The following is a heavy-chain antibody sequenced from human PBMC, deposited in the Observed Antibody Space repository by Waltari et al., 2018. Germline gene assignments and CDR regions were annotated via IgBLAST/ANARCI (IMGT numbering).Heavy chain of an antibody. J-gene: IGHJ4*02. CDR1: GFTFSSYG. CDR2: IWYDGSNK. CDR3: ARDCSGGSCYLFDY. D-gene: IGHD2-15*01. Sequence: QVQLVESGGGVVQPGRSLRLSCAASGFTFSSYGMHWVRQAPGKGLEWVAVIWYDGSNKYDSDSVKGRFTISRDNSKNTLYLQMNSLRAEDTAVYYCARDCSGGSCYLFDYWGQGTLVTVSS. V-gene: IGHV3-33*01.